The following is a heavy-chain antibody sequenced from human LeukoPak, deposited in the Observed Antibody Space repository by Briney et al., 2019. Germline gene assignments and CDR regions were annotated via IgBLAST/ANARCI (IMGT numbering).Heavy chain of an antibody. J-gene: IGHJ4*02. CDR3: ASTRYSSSWLLFEY. D-gene: IGHD6-13*01. CDR2: IYYSGTT. V-gene: IGHV4-59*08. CDR1: GGSISSYY. Sequence: PETLSLTCTVSGGSISSYYWSWIRQPPGKGLEWIGYIYYSGTTKYNPSLKSRVTISVDPSKNQFSLKMSSVTAADTAMYYCASTRYSSSWLLFEYWGQGTLLTVSS.